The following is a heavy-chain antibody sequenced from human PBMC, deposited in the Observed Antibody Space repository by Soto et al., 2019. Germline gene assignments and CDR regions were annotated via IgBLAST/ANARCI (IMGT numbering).Heavy chain of an antibody. CDR2: IYYSGST. J-gene: IGHJ6*02. D-gene: IGHD6-13*01. V-gene: IGHV4-30-4*01. CDR3: ARAAADLYYYYGMDA. Sequence: QVQLQESGPGLVKPSQTLSLTCTVSGGSISSGDYYWSWIRQPPGKGLEWIGYIYYSGSTYYNPSLKSRVTISVDTSKNQFSLKLSSVTAADTAVYYCARAAADLYYYYGMDAWGQGTTVTVSS. CDR1: GGSISSGDYY.